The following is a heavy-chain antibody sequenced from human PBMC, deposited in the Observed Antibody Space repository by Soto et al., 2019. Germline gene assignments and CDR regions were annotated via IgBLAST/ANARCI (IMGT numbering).Heavy chain of an antibody. D-gene: IGHD6-19*01. CDR1: GYTFTSYA. J-gene: IGHJ4*02. CDR3: ARSTGIAVGGDY. CDR2: INAGNGNT. Sequence: QVQLVQSGAEVKKPGASVKVSCKASGYTFTSYAMHWVRQAPGQRLEWMGWINAGNGNTKYSQKFQGRVTITRDTSASTAYMELSSLRSEDTAVYYCARSTGIAVGGDYWGQGTLVTVSS. V-gene: IGHV1-3*01.